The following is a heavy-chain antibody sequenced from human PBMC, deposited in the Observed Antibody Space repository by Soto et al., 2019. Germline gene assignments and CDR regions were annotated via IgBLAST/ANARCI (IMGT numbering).Heavy chain of an antibody. CDR1: GYTFTSYG. D-gene: IGHD3-10*01. V-gene: IGHV1-18*01. CDR3: ARHIRRLEAYGSGGY. CDR2: ISAYNGNT. Sequence: GASVKVSCKASGYTFTSYGISWVRQAPGQGLEWMGWISAYNGNTNYAQKLQGRVTMTTDTSTSTAYMELRSLRSDDTAVYYCARHIRRLEAYGSGGYWGQGTLVTVSS. J-gene: IGHJ4*02.